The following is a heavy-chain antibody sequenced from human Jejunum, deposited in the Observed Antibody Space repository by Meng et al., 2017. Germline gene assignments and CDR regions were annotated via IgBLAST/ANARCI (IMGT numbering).Heavy chain of an antibody. CDR2: IYHSGAT. D-gene: IGHD2-21*02. CDR1: GDSSSSANW. CDR3: ARKISPVSAIY. J-gene: IGHJ4*02. Sequence: QVQRLGSGPALVKHSGTLSLTCAVSGDSSSSANWWIWFRQPPGKGLEWIGEIYHSGATYDNPSLRSRLTMSVDKSKNQFSLNLTSVTAADTAVYYCARKISPVSAIYWGQGTLVTVSS. V-gene: IGHV4-4*02.